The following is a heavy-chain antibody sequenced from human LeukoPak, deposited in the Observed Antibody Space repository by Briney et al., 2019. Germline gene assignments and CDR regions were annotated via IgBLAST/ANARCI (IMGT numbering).Heavy chain of an antibody. Sequence: SETLSLTCAVYGGSFSGYYWSWIRQPPGQGPEWIGEINHSGSTNYNPSLKSRVTISVDTSKNQFSLKLSSVTAADTAVYYCARGMYSSSWYRLDLWGRGTLVTVSS. CDR3: ARGMYSSSWYRLDL. D-gene: IGHD6-13*01. CDR1: GGSFSGYY. J-gene: IGHJ2*01. V-gene: IGHV4-34*01. CDR2: INHSGST.